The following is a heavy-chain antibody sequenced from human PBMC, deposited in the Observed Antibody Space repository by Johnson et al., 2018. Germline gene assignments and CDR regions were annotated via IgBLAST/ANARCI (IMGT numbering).Heavy chain of an antibody. J-gene: IGHJ3*02. CDR2: ISHNGRDE. D-gene: IGHD6-25*01. V-gene: IGHV3-30*03. CDR3: VRGMSGTWLFDGFDI. CDR1: GFIFSGHG. Sequence: QVQLVQSGGGVVQPGRSLRLSCAASGFIFSGHGMHWVRQGPGGGLDWVAVISHNGRDEDYAGSVKGRFTISRDNSKTTLFLQMNTLRPGETAVYYCVRGMSGTWLFDGFDIWGQGTMVTVSA.